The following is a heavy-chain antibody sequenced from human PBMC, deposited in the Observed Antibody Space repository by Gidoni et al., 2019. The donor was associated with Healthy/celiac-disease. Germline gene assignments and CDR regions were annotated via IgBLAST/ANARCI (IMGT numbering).Heavy chain of an antibody. J-gene: IGHJ3*02. CDR1: GYNLTGYY. D-gene: IGHD3-16*01. CDR3: AREGETPLGAFDI. V-gene: IGHV1-2*02. Sequence: QVQLAQSGAEVKKPGASVKVSCKASGYNLTGYYRHWVRQAPGQGLEWMGWINPNSGGTNYAQKFQGRVTMTRNTSISTAYMELSRLRSDDTAVYYCAREGETPLGAFDIWGQGTMVTVSS. CDR2: INPNSGGT.